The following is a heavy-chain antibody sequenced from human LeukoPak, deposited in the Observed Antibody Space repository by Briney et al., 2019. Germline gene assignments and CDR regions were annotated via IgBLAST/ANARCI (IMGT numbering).Heavy chain of an antibody. V-gene: IGHV3-30*18. CDR2: ISYDGSNK. CDR1: GFTFSSYG. Sequence: GGSLRLSCAASGFTFSSYGMHWVRQAPGKGLEWVAVISYDGSNKYYADSVKGRFTISRDNSKNTLYLQMNSLRAEDTAVYYCAKRRVGATRGDYWGQGTLVTVSS. J-gene: IGHJ4*02. CDR3: AKRRVGATRGDY. D-gene: IGHD1-26*01.